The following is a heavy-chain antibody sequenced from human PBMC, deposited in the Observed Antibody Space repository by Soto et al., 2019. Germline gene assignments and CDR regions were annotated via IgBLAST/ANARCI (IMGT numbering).Heavy chain of an antibody. J-gene: IGHJ4*01. CDR3: AKGGDFDY. Sequence: GSLRLSCVVSGSTFSSYGMQWVRQAPGKGLQWVAILTSDGSYKSYADSVKGRFTISRDNSKNTVYLQMDSLRADDTAVYYCAKGGDFDYWGQGTLVTVSS. CDR1: GSTFSSYG. CDR2: LTSDGSYK. V-gene: IGHV3-30*18.